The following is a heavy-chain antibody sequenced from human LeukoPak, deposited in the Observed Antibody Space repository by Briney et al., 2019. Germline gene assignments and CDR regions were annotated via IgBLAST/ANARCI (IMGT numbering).Heavy chain of an antibody. J-gene: IGHJ3*02. V-gene: IGHV1-2*02. CDR1: GYTFTGYY. CDR2: INPNGDGT. D-gene: IGHD3-9*01. CDR3: ARDRRVRDAFDI. Sequence: ASVNVSCKASGYTFTGYYMHWVRQAPGQGLEWMGWINPNGDGTNYAQQFQGRVTKNRDTSISTASMDLNQLRSDDAVVYYCARDRRVRDAFDIWGQGTMVTVSS.